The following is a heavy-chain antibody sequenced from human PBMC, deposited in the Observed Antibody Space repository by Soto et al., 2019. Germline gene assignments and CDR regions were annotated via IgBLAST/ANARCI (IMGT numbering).Heavy chain of an antibody. CDR2: IHDSGRS. D-gene: IGHD2-15*01. V-gene: IGHV4-59*12. Sequence: QVQLQESGPGLVKPSETLSLTCTVSSDSITNYYWSWIRQSPGKGLEWIGYIHDSGRSNYNPSLKGRVKISVDTSKKQFSLELNSGTAGDTAVFFCARGGGTRGWYWGQGTLVTVSS. CDR3: ARGGGTRGWY. CDR1: SDSITNYY. J-gene: IGHJ4*02.